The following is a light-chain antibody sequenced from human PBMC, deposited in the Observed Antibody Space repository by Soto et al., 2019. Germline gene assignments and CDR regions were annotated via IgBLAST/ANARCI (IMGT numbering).Light chain of an antibody. CDR3: QQDYNLPGT. CDR1: QSVSSNY. V-gene: IGKV3D-7*01. Sequence: PGERVTLFCRASQSVSSNYFTWYQQKPGQAPRLLIYTASTRATSIPARFSGSGSGTDFTFTISSLQPEDFAVYYCQQDYNLPGTFGQGTKVEVK. CDR2: TAS. J-gene: IGKJ1*01.